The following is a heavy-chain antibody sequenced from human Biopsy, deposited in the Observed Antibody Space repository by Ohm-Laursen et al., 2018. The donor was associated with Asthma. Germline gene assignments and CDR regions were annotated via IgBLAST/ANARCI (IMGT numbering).Heavy chain of an antibody. CDR3: ARTTYGDDGFDP. Sequence: SQTLSLTCTVSGGSISSGGYYWGWIRQPPGKGLEWIGSIYYNGRTYYNPSLKSRVSISLDTSKNQFSLSLTSVAAADTAVYYCARTTYGDDGFDPWGQGTLVTVSS. J-gene: IGHJ5*02. V-gene: IGHV4-31*03. D-gene: IGHD4-17*01. CDR2: IYYNGRT. CDR1: GGSISSGGYY.